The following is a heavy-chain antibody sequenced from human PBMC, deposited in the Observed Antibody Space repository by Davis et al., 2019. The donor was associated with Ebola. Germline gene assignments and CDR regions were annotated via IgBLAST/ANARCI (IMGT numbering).Heavy chain of an antibody. Sequence: PGGSLRLSCSASGFTLERYYMSWVRQAQGKGLEWVGTVNRDGSQTYDVDSVKGRFTMSTDNAKNSLHLEMNSLTVEDTGVYYCATDAWGGYDPWGQGTPVTVSS. D-gene: IGHD1-26*01. CDR3: ATDAWGGYDP. CDR2: VNRDGSQT. CDR1: GFTLERYY. V-gene: IGHV3-7*03. J-gene: IGHJ5*02.